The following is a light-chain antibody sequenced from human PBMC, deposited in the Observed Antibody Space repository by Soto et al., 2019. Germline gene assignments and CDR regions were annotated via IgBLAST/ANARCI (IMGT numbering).Light chain of an antibody. CDR3: QQYGRSPPGYT. CDR1: QSVSSSY. Sequence: EIVLTQSPGTLSLSPGERATLSCRASQSVSSSYLAWYQQKPGQAPRLLIYGASSRATGIPDRFSGSGSGTDFTLTISRLEPEDFAVYYCQQYGRSPPGYTCGQGTKLEIK. V-gene: IGKV3-20*01. J-gene: IGKJ2*01. CDR2: GAS.